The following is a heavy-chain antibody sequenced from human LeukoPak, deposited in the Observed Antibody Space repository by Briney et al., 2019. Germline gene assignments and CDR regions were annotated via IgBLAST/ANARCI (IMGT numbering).Heavy chain of an antibody. CDR1: GFTFSSYA. CDR2: IIEGGGGT. V-gene: IGHV3-23*01. J-gene: IGHJ4*02. CDR3: AKSRRTMLLDAFDY. D-gene: IGHD3-22*01. Sequence: GGSLRLSCAASGFTFSSYAMSWVRQAPGKGLEWVSAIIEGGGGTYYADSVRGRFTISRDNSKNTLYLQMNSLRAEDTAVYYCAKSRRTMLLDAFDYWGQGTLVTDSS.